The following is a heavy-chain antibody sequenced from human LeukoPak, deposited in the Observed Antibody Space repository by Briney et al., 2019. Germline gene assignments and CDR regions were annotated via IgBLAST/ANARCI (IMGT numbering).Heavy chain of an antibody. V-gene: IGHV3-74*01. CDR3: ARAPSEIGGYYPEYFRH. D-gene: IGHD3-22*01. J-gene: IGHJ1*01. CDR1: GFTFSSYW. CDR2: INFDGSST. Sequence: PGGSLRLSCAGSGFTFSSYWMHWVRQAPGKGLVWVSRINFDGSSTSYADSVKGRFTISRDNTKNTVSLQMNSLRAEDTGVYYCARAPSEIGGYYPEYFRHWGQGTLVTVSS.